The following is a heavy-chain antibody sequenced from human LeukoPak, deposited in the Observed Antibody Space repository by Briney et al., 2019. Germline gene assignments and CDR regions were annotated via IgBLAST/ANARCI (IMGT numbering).Heavy chain of an antibody. CDR3: ARDGSGLAVRGWFDF. Sequence: GGSLRLSCVASGFALNKYGVHWVRQAPGKGLEWVAVIWYDGSYEYYADSVKGRLAISRDNDKNTVNLQMNSLRVEDTAVYYCARDGSGLAVRGWFDFWGRGTVATVSS. J-gene: IGHJ5*01. D-gene: IGHD3-10*01. CDR1: GFALNKYG. CDR2: IWYDGSYE. V-gene: IGHV3-33*01.